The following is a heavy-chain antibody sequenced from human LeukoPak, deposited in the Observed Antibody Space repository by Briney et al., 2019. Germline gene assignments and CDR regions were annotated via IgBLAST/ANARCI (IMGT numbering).Heavy chain of an antibody. CDR1: GFTFSNYW. J-gene: IGHJ4*02. V-gene: IGHV3-74*01. Sequence: GGSLRLSCAASGFTFSNYWVHWVRQAPGKGLVWVSRINPDGITINYADAVKGRFTISRDNAKNTLYLQMNRLRAEDTAVYYCATAGNYRFDYWGQGTLVTVSS. D-gene: IGHD1-7*01. CDR3: ATAGNYRFDY. CDR2: INPDGITI.